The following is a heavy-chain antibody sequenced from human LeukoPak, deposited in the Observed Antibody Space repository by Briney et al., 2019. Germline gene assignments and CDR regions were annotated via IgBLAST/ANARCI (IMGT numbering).Heavy chain of an antibody. V-gene: IGHV3-23*01. Sequence: GGSLRLSCTASGFTFSSYTMTWVRQAPGKGLKWVSTITTGDGNTYYADSVKGRFTVSRDDSKNTLYLQMNSLRAEDTAVYYCARGSPLIAAAGNGSGWGQGTLVTVSS. J-gene: IGHJ4*02. CDR3: ARGSPLIAAAGNGSG. CDR1: GFTFSSYT. D-gene: IGHD6-13*01. CDR2: ITTGDGNT.